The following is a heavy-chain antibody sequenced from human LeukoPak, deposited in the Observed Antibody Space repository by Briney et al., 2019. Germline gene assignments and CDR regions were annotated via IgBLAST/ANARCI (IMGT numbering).Heavy chain of an antibody. J-gene: IGHJ4*02. CDR3: ASLYNDYGDY. CDR1: GFTFRNYG. Sequence: GGSLRLSCAASGFTFRNYGVSWVRQAPGKGLEWVSGTIGTGDSKFYADPVKGRFTISRDNSRNTLYLHMNSLRVDDTAVYYCASLYNDYGDYWGQGALVTVSS. V-gene: IGHV3-23*01. D-gene: IGHD5-24*01. CDR2: TIGTGDSK.